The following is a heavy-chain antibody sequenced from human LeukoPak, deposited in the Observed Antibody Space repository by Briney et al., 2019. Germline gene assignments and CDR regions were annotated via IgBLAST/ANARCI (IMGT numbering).Heavy chain of an antibody. CDR3: ARQYCSSTSCYADYYYGMDV. J-gene: IGHJ6*02. CDR2: IYPDDSDT. Sequence: GESLKISCKGSGYSFTSYWIGWVRQMPGKGLEWMGIIYPDDSDTRYSPSFQGQVTLSADKSISTAYLQWSSLKASDTAMYYCARQYCSSTSCYADYYYGMDVWGQGTTVTVSS. CDR1: GYSFTSYW. V-gene: IGHV5-51*01. D-gene: IGHD2-2*01.